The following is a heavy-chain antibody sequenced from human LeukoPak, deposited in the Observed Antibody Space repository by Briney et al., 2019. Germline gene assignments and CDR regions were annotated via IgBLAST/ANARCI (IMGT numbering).Heavy chain of an antibody. CDR1: GFTVSSYS. CDR3: ARGPRFGQGGNYFDC. Sequence: GGSLRLSCAASGFTVSSYSMNWVRQAPGKGLEWVSSISSSSSYIYYADSVKGRFTISRDNAKNSLYLQMNSLRAEDTAVYYCARGPRFGQGGNYFDCWGQGTLVTVSS. V-gene: IGHV3-21*01. J-gene: IGHJ4*02. D-gene: IGHD3-10*01. CDR2: ISSSSSYI.